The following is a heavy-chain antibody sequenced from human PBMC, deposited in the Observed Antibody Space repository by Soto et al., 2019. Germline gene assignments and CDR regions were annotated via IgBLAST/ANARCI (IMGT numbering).Heavy chain of an antibody. CDR2: IYATGTT. CDR1: GASISGFY. V-gene: IGHV4-4*07. CDR3: VRDGTKTLRDWFDP. D-gene: IGHD1-1*01. Sequence: SETLSLTCTVSGASISGFYWSWIRKSAGKGLEWIGRIYATGTTDYDPSLKSRVMMSVDTSKKQFSLKLRSVTAADTAVYYCVRDGTKTLRDWFDPWGQGISVTVS. J-gene: IGHJ5*02.